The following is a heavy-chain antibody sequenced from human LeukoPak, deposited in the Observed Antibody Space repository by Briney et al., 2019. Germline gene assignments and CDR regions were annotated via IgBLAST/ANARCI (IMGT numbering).Heavy chain of an antibody. V-gene: IGHV3-23*01. J-gene: IGHJ4*02. CDR1: GFTFSTFA. Sequence: GGSLRLSCAASGFTFSTFAMIWVRQPPGKGLEWVSSIFPSGGEIHYADSVRGRFTISRDNSKNTLYLQMNSLRAEDTAVYYCAKDKTTVTTYTFDYWGQGTLVTVSS. CDR2: IFPSGGEI. D-gene: IGHD4-17*01. CDR3: AKDKTTVTTYTFDY.